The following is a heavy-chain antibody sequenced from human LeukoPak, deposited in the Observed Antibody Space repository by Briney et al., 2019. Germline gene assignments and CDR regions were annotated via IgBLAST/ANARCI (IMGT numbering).Heavy chain of an antibody. J-gene: IGHJ4*02. CDR1: GITLSNYG. CDR3: AKRGVVIRVILVGFHKEAYYFDS. V-gene: IGHV3-23*01. Sequence: GGSLRLSCTVSGITLSNYGMSWVRQAPGKGLEWVAGISDSGGSTNYADSVKGRFTISRDNPKNTLYLQMNSLRAEDTAVYFCAKRGVVIRVILVGFHKEAYYFDSWGQGALVTVSS. D-gene: IGHD3-22*01. CDR2: ISDSGGST.